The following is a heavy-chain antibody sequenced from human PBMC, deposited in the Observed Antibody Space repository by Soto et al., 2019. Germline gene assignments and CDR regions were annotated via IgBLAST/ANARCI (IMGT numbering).Heavy chain of an antibody. J-gene: IGHJ4*02. CDR3: AKVLYRDGSSSWYYFDY. CDR2: ISGSGGST. D-gene: IGHD6-13*01. CDR1: GVTFSSYA. V-gene: IGHV3-23*01. Sequence: GGSLRLSCAASGVTFSSYAMSWVRQAPGKGLEWVSAISGSGGSTYYPDSVKGRFTISRDNSKNTLYLQMNSLRAEDTAVYYCAKVLYRDGSSSWYYFDYWGQGTLVTVSS.